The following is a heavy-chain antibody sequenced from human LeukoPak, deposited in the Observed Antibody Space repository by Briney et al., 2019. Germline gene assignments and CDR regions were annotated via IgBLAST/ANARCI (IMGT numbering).Heavy chain of an antibody. CDR2: ISGSVGTI. Sequence: GGSLRLSCAASGFTFSSYGMSWIRQAPGKGLEWVSSISGSVGTIYYADSEKGRFTISRDNSKNTLYVQMNNLRAEDSAVYYCAKDLSGYGPYWYFDLWGRGTLVTVSS. CDR3: AKDLSGYGPYWYFDL. V-gene: IGHV3-23*01. CDR1: GFTFSSYG. J-gene: IGHJ2*01. D-gene: IGHD6-25*01.